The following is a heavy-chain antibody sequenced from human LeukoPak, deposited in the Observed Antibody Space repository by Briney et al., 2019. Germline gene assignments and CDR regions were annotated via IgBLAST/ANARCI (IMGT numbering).Heavy chain of an antibody. Sequence: PSETLSLTCTVSGGSISSYYWSWIRQPPGKGLEWIGYIYYSGSTNYNPSLKSRVTISVDTSKNQFSRKLSSVTAADTAVYYCARVVAAPYYFDYWGQGTLVTVSS. CDR3: ARVVAAPYYFDY. CDR2: IYYSGST. D-gene: IGHD2-15*01. J-gene: IGHJ4*02. CDR1: GGSISSYY. V-gene: IGHV4-59*01.